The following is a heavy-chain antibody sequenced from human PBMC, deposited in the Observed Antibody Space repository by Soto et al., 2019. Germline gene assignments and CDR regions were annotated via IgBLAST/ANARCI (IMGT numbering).Heavy chain of an antibody. CDR1: GYTFTSYG. CDR3: ARDGTSGVVPATSDYYYYGMDV. D-gene: IGHD2-2*01. Sequence: ASVKVSCKASGYTFTSYGISWVRQAPGQGLEWMGWISAYNGNTNYAQKLQGRVTMTTDTSTSTAYMELRSLRSDDTAVYYCARDGTSGVVPATSDYYYYGMDVWGQGTTVTVSS. CDR2: ISAYNGNT. V-gene: IGHV1-18*01. J-gene: IGHJ6*02.